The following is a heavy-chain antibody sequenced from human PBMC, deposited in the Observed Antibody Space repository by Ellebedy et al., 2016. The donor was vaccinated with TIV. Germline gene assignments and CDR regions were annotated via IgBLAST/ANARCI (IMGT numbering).Heavy chain of an antibody. CDR3: VRQAHGNYGLY. Sequence: KVSCKGSGYSFTRYWIGWVRQMSGKGLEWMGVIYPGNSDTRYSPSFEGQVTIWADKSINTAYLQWSSLRASDSAIYYCVRQAHGNYGLYWGQGTLVTVSS. V-gene: IGHV5-51*01. CDR1: GYSFTRYW. D-gene: IGHD4-17*01. J-gene: IGHJ4*02. CDR2: IYPGNSDT.